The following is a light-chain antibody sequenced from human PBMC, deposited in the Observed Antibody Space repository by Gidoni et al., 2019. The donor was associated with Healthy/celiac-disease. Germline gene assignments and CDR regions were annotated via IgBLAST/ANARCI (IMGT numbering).Light chain of an antibody. CDR2: AAS. J-gene: IGKJ4*01. CDR3: QQLNSCFT. V-gene: IGKV1-9*01. CDR1: QGISSY. Sequence: IQLTQSPSSLSASVGDRVTIPCRASQGISSYLAWYQQKPGKAPKLLIYAASTLQSGVPSRFSGSGSGTDFTLTISSLQPEDFATYYCQQLNSCFTFGGGTKVEIK.